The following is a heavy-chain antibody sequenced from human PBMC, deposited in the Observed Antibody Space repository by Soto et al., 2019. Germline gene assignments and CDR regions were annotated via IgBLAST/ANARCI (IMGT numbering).Heavy chain of an antibody. J-gene: IGHJ4*02. D-gene: IGHD3-22*01. CDR1: GFTFSDYY. CDR3: VRATYFSDSSGYTRCFDY. Sequence: PGGSLRLSCAASGFTFSDYYMGWIRQAPGKGLEWVSYISSSGSTIYYADSVKGRFTISRDNAKNSLYLQMNSLKTEDTAVYYCVRATYFSDSSGYTRCFDYWGQGTLVTVSS. CDR2: ISSSGSTI. V-gene: IGHV3-11*01.